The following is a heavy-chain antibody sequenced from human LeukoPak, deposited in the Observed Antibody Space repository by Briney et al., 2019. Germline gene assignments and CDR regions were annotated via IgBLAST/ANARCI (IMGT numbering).Heavy chain of an antibody. D-gene: IGHD2-2*01. CDR1: GGSISGYY. J-gene: IGHJ5*02. V-gene: IGHV4-59*01. CDR2: IYYSGST. Sequence: PSETLSLTCTVSGGSISGYYWSWIRQPPGKGLEWIGYIYYSGSTNYNPSLKSRVTISVDTSKNQFSLKLSSVTAADTAVYYCARLAYCSSTSCYAAAFDPWGQGTLVTVSS. CDR3: ARLAYCSSTSCYAAAFDP.